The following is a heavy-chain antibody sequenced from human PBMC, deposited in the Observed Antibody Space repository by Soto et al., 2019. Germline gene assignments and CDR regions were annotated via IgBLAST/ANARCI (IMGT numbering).Heavy chain of an antibody. J-gene: IGHJ4*02. D-gene: IGHD5-12*01. CDR1: VYTFTSYG. Sequence: QVQLVQSGAEVKQPGASVKVSCKASVYTFTSYGISWVRQAPGQGLEWMGWIRTYTGNTNYAQKLQGRVTMTTDTSTSTAYMELRSLRSADTAGYYCARERYEEMATKPDYWCQGTLGTVSS. CDR3: ARERYEEMATKPDY. V-gene: IGHV1-18*01. CDR2: IRTYTGNT.